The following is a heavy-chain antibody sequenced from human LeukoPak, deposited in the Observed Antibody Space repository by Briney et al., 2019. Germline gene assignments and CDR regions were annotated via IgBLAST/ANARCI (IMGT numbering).Heavy chain of an antibody. Sequence: SETLSLTCTVSGGPISSYYWSWIRQPPEKGLEWIGYIYYSGSTNYNPSLKSRVTISVDTSKNQFSLKLSSVTAADTAVYCCARGTYGSGSYFFYWGQGTLVTVSS. CDR2: IYYSGST. CDR1: GGPISSYY. CDR3: ARGTYGSGSYFFY. V-gene: IGHV4-59*01. J-gene: IGHJ4*02. D-gene: IGHD3-10*01.